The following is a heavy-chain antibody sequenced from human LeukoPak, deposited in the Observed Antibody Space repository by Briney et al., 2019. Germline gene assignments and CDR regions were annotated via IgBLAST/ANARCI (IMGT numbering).Heavy chain of an antibody. CDR3: TGGGDAFDY. Sequence: SQTLSLTCAISGDSVSSISAAWSWVRQSPSRGLEWLGRTYYRSEWYNDYAISVKSRITINPDTSKNQFSLRLNSVTPEDTAVYFCTGGGDAFDYWGQGTLVTVSS. V-gene: IGHV6-1*01. D-gene: IGHD3-10*01. J-gene: IGHJ4*02. CDR2: TYYRSEWYN. CDR1: GDSVSSISAA.